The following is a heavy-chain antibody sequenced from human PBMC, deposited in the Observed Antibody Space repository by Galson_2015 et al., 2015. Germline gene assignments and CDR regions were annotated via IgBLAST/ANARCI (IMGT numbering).Heavy chain of an antibody. CDR3: ARGGVSGSSKDYFDY. CDR1: GDSISSYY. Sequence: ETLSVTCTVSGDSISSYYWSWIRQPPGKGLEWIGYISYSGSTNYNPSLKSRVTVSVDTSKDQFSLKLNSVTAADTAVYYCARGGVSGSSKDYFDYWGQGTLVSVSS. D-gene: IGHD6-6*01. V-gene: IGHV4-59*01. J-gene: IGHJ4*02. CDR2: ISYSGST.